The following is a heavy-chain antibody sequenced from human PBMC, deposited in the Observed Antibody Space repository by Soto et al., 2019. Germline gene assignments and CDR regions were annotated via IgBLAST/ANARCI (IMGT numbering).Heavy chain of an antibody. CDR3: AKDLQCVYPDYFDY. D-gene: IGHD3-16*01. Sequence: GGSLRLSCAASGFTFSTYAMTWVLQAPWKGLEWVSDISGSGGRTHYADSVKGRFTISRDNVKNTLDLQMDSLTAEDTAVYFCAKDLQCVYPDYFDYWGQGVLVTVSS. J-gene: IGHJ4*02. CDR1: GFTFSTYA. V-gene: IGHV3-23*01. CDR2: ISGSGGRT.